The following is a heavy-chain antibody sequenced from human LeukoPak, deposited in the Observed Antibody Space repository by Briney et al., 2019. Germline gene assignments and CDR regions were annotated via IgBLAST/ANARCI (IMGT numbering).Heavy chain of an antibody. V-gene: IGHV4-34*01. D-gene: IGHD5-24*01. J-gene: IGHJ4*02. Sequence: PSETLSLTCAVYGGSFSGYYWSWIRQPPGKGLEWIGEINHSGSTNYNPSLKSRVTISVDTSKNQFSLKLSSVTAADTAVYYCAGQDFRWLQPPSRFDYWGQGTLVTVSS. CDR3: AGQDFRWLQPPSRFDY. CDR2: INHSGST. CDR1: GGSFSGYY.